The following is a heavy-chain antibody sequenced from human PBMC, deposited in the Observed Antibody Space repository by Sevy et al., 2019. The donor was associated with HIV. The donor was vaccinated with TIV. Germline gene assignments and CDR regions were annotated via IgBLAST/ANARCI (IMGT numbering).Heavy chain of an antibody. V-gene: IGHV1-24*01. CDR2: FDPEDGKT. J-gene: IGHJ4*02. CDR1: GSTLSRLS. Sequence: ASGKVSCKVSGSTLSRLSMHWVRQVPGKGLEWMASFDPEDGKTFYARKFQGRVTMTEDTSTDTAYIELSSLRSEDTAVYFCATTKDYYASYGSPFDYWGQGTLVTASS. D-gene: IGHD3-10*01. CDR3: ATTKDYYASYGSPFDY.